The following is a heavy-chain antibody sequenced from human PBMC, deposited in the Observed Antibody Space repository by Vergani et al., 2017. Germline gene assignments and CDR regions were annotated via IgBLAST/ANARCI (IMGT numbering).Heavy chain of an antibody. CDR3: ARVVMATTKKGGYYFDY. D-gene: IGHD5-12*01. CDR1: GSSISSGDYY. CDR2: INYSGST. Sequence: QVQLQESGPGLVKPSQTLSLTCTVSGSSISSGDYYWSWIRQPPGKGLEWIGYINYSGSTYYNPSLKSRVTISVDTSKNQFSLKLSSVTAAATAWYYCARVVMATTKKGGYYFDYWSQGTLVTVSS. V-gene: IGHV4-30-4*08. J-gene: IGHJ4*02.